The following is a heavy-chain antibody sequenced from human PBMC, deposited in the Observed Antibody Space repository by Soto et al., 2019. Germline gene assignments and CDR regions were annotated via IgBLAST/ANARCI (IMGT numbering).Heavy chain of an antibody. CDR1: GGTFSTYA. Sequence: QVQLVQSGAEVKKPGSSVKVSCKASGGTFSTYAISWVRQAPGQGLEWMGGIIPVFGTANYAQKVQGRVTITADESTRTVYMELSSLRSEDTAVYYCATLRDSISGGYWGQGTLVTVSS. CDR3: ATLRDSISGGY. V-gene: IGHV1-69*01. J-gene: IGHJ4*02. D-gene: IGHD6-25*01. CDR2: IIPVFGTA.